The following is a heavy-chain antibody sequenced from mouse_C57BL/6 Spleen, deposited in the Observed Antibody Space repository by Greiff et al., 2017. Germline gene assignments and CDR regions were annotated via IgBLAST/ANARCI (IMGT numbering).Heavy chain of an antibody. Sequence: QVQLQQSGPELVKPGASVKISCKASGYAFSSSWMNWVKQRPGKGLEWIGRIYPGDGDTNYNGKFKGQATLTADKSSSTSYMQLSSLTSDDSAVYFCARWGGVSAWGQGTLVTVSA. J-gene: IGHJ3*01. CDR3: ARWGGVSA. D-gene: IGHD6-2*01. V-gene: IGHV1-82*01. CDR1: GYAFSSSW. CDR2: IYPGDGDT.